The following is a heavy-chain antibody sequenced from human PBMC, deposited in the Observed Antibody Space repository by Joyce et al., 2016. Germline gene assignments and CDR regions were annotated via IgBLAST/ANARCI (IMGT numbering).Heavy chain of an antibody. J-gene: IGHJ4*02. Sequence: QVQLVQSGAEVKKPGASVKVSCKASGYTFTSSGFSWVRQAPGQGLEWMGGISAYNGDTNYAQKFQGRVTMTTDTSTSTADMDLRSLRSDDTAVYYCARDFFRVAAPFDYWGQGTLVTVSS. CDR2: ISAYNGDT. CDR1: GYTFTSSG. V-gene: IGHV1-18*01. D-gene: IGHD6-19*01. CDR3: ARDFFRVAAPFDY.